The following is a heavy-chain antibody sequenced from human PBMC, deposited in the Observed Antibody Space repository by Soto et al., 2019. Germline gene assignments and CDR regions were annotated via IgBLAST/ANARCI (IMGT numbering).Heavy chain of an antibody. J-gene: IGHJ4*02. CDR2: IIPIFGTA. V-gene: IGHV1-69*05. CDR3: ARDPGYCSGGSCYSDY. Sequence: SVEVSCTSSGGTFSSYAISWVRQAPGQGLEWMGGIIPIFGTANYAQKLQRRGTMTTDTSTSTAYMELRSLRSDDTAVYYCARDPGYCSGGSCYSDYWGQGTLVTVSS. D-gene: IGHD2-15*01. CDR1: GGTFSSYA.